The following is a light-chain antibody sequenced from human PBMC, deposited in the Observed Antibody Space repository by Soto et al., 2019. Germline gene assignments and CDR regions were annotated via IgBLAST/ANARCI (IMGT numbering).Light chain of an antibody. CDR1: QSLSSN. V-gene: IGKV3D-15*01. CDR2: GAS. J-gene: IGKJ5*01. CDR3: QTYDSWPL. Sequence: ESVLTQSPGILSLSPGERASLSCGASQSLSSNFLAWYQQKPGQAPRLLIYGASTRATGVPARFSGSGSGTEFTLTISGLQSEDFAVCYCQTYDSWPLFGQGTRLEIK.